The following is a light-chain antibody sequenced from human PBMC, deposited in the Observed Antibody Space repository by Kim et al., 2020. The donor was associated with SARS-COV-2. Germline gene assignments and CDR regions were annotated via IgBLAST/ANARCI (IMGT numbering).Light chain of an antibody. Sequence: QSALTQPRSVSGSPGQPVTISCTGTSSDVGGYNYVSWYQQHPGKAPKLMIYDVSKRPSGVPDRFSGSKSGNTASLTISGLQAEDEADYYCCSHAGSYTFRYVFGTGTKVTVL. V-gene: IGLV2-11*01. CDR3: CSHAGSYTFRYV. CDR1: SSDVGGYNY. J-gene: IGLJ1*01. CDR2: DVS.